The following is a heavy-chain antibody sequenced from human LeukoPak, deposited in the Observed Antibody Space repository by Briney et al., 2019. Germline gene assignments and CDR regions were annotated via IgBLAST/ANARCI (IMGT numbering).Heavy chain of an antibody. D-gene: IGHD3-22*01. V-gene: IGHV4-39*07. CDR3: ARNSYYDNSGEGAFDI. Sequence: SETLSLTCTVSGDSINSYNYYWGWIRQPPGKGLEWIGNIYYSGSPYYNPSLKSRVTISIDTSKNQFSLNLNSVTAADTAVYYCARNSYYDNSGEGAFDIWGQGTMVTVSS. CDR1: GDSINSYNYY. J-gene: IGHJ3*02. CDR2: IYYSGSP.